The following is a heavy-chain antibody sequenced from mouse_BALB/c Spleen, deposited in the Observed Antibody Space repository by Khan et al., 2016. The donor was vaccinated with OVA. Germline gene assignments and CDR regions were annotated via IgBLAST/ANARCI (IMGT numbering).Heavy chain of an antibody. D-gene: IGHD2-1*01. CDR2: FSTYNGKT. J-gene: IGHJ2*01. CDR3: ARGGNSFDY. Sequence: QVQLQQSGPEVVRPGVSVKISCKGAGYIFTDYVMHWVKESHAKSLEWIGVFSTYNGKTNYNQKFKGKATMTVDKSSSTAYMELARLTSEDSAIYYCARGGNSFDYWGQGTTLTVSS. V-gene: IGHV1S137*01. CDR1: GYIFTDYV.